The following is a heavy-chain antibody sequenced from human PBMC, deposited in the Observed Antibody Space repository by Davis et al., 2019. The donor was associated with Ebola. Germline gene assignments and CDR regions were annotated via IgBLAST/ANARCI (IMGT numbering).Heavy chain of an antibody. CDR3: AKAGYYFDSSGYFDY. V-gene: IGHV3-30-3*01. J-gene: IGHJ4*02. CDR2: ISYDGSNK. D-gene: IGHD3-22*01. CDR1: GFTFSSYA. Sequence: GGSLRLSCVVSGFTFSSYAMYWVRQAPGKGLEWVAVISYDGSNKYYADSVKGRFTISRDNSKNTLYLQMNSLRADDTAVYYCAKAGYYFDSSGYFDYWGQGALVTVSS.